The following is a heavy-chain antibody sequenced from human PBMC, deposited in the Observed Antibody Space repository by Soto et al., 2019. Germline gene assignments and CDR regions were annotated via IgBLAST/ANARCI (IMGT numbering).Heavy chain of an antibody. CDR1: GFTFSSYS. CDR3: AKKVNSGPGSQYFDY. V-gene: IGHV3-23*01. J-gene: IGHJ4*02. CDR2: FRTGGDDGTT. D-gene: IGHD3-10*01. Sequence: VGSLRLSCAASGFTFSSYSMSWVRQAPGKGLERVSGFRTGGDDGTTYYADSVKGRFTISRDNSKNTLFLQMNSLRVEDTAIYYCAKKVNSGPGSQYFDYWGQGTPVTVSS.